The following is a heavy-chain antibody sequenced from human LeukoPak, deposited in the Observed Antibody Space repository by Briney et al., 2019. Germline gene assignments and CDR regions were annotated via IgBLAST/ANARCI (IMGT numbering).Heavy chain of an antibody. CDR1: GYTFTSYY. V-gene: IGHV1-46*01. D-gene: IGHD4-17*01. CDR3: ARAHLHYGDSIHDLDY. Sequence: GASVKVSCKASGYTFTSYYMHWVRQAPGQGLEWMGIIHPSGGSTSYAQKFQGRVTMTRDTSTSTVYMELSSLRSEDTAVYYSARAHLHYGDSIHDLDYWGQGTLVTVSS. J-gene: IGHJ4*02. CDR2: IHPSGGST.